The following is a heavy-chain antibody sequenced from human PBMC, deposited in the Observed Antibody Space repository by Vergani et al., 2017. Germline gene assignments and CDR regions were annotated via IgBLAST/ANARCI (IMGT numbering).Heavy chain of an antibody. CDR2: INPNSGGT. CDR3: ARESSHMVRGVLYYYGMDV. J-gene: IGHJ6*02. CDR1: GYTFTGYY. V-gene: IGHV1-2*02. Sequence: QVQLVQSGAEVKKPGASVKVSCKASGYTFTGYYMHWVRQAPGQGLEWMGWINPNSGGTNYAQKFQGRVTMTRDTSISTAYMELSRLRSDGTAVYYCARESSHMVRGVLYYYGMDVWGQGTTVTVSS. D-gene: IGHD3-10*01.